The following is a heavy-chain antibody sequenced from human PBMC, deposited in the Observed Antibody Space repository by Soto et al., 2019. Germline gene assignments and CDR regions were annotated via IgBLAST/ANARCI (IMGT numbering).Heavy chain of an antibody. CDR1: GYTFISFS. Sequence: QVQLVQSGAQVKTPGASVKVSCKASGYTFISFSIHWLRQAPGQRPEWMGWITAGNDNTYFSQKFQGRVTITGGTPANTVYMEVSSLTSEDTAVYSGAGGRGYSVGSNGVEVWGQGTTVSVSS. CDR2: ITAGNDNT. V-gene: IGHV1-3*01. CDR3: AGGRGYSVGSNGVEV. D-gene: IGHD5-18*01. J-gene: IGHJ6*02.